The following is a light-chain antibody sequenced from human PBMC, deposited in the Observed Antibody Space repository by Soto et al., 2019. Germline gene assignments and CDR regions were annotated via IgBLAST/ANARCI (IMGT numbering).Light chain of an antibody. V-gene: IGLV2-14*03. J-gene: IGLJ1*01. Sequence: QSALTQPASVSGSPGQSITISCTGTSSDIGGYNYVSWYQQHPGKVPKLIIYDVSNRPSGVSDRFSGSKSGNAASLTISGLPGEDEADYYCSSYTSTSTLYVFGTGTKLTVL. CDR1: SSDIGGYNY. CDR3: SSYTSTSTLYV. CDR2: DVS.